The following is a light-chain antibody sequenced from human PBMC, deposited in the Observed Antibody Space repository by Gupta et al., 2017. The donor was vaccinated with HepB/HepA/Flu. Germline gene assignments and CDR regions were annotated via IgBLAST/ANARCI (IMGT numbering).Light chain of an antibody. V-gene: IGKV3-15*01. CDR1: ESFRND. Sequence: EIVLTQSPATLSVFPGERATLSCRATESFRNDLAWYQQKPGQAPRLLIYGADIRATGVSARFSGSGSGTDFTLTISRLQSDDCAVYYCHQDYTWPQTFGQGTKVELK. J-gene: IGKJ1*01. CDR3: HQDYTWPQT. CDR2: GAD.